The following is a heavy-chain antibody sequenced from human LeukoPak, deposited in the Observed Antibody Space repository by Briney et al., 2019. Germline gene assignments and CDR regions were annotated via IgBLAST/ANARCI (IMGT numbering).Heavy chain of an antibody. CDR3: GKYCSSSTCYPDY. J-gene: IGHJ4*02. CDR1: GFTFSSYA. D-gene: IGHD2-2*01. V-gene: IGHV3-48*02. CDR2: ISSSSGTT. Sequence: GGSLRLSCAASGFTFSSYAMSWVRQAPGRGLEWVSYISSSSGTTYYADSVKGRFTISRDNAKNSLYLQMNSLRDEDTAVYYCGKYCSSSTCYPDYWGQGTLVTVSS.